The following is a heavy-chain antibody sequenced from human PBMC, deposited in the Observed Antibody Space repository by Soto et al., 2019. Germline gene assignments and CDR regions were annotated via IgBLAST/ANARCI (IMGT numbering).Heavy chain of an antibody. D-gene: IGHD3-22*01. CDR1: GLSMSSGESS. CDR2: IYHSGST. CDR3: ARAGDSSGPVALGY. J-gene: IGHJ4*02. Sequence: SETRSVTCGVSGLSMSSGESSWSWIRQPPGKGLEWIGYIYHSGSTYYNPSLKSRVTISVDRSKNQFSLKLSSVTAADTAVYYCARAGDSSGPVALGYWGQGTLVTVSS. V-gene: IGHV4-30-2*01.